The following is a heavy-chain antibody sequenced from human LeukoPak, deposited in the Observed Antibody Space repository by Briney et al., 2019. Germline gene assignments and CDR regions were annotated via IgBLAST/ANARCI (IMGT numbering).Heavy chain of an antibody. J-gene: IGHJ4*02. Sequence: ASVKVSCKASGYTFTSYGISWVRQAPGQGLEWMGWISAYNGNTNYAQKLQGRVTMTTDTSTSTAYMELRSLRSDDTAVYYCARGESYYDSSGYYGLQWSYFDYWGQGTLVTVSS. CDR1: GYTFTSYG. CDR2: ISAYNGNT. V-gene: IGHV1-18*01. D-gene: IGHD3-22*01. CDR3: ARGESYYDSSGYYGLQWSYFDY.